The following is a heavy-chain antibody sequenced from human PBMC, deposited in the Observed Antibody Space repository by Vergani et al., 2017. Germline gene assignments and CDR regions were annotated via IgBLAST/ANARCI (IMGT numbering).Heavy chain of an antibody. J-gene: IGHJ4*02. CDR3: ARLWAITTVTTGIDY. D-gene: IGHD4-17*01. V-gene: IGHV4-34*01. Sequence: QVQLQQWGAGLLKPSETLSLTCAVYGGSFSGYCWGWIREPPGKGLEWIGSIYYSGSTYYNPSLKSRFTISVDTSKNQFSLKLSSVTAADTAVYYCARLWAITTVTTGIDYWGQGTLVTVSS. CDR1: GGSFSGYC. CDR2: IYYSGST.